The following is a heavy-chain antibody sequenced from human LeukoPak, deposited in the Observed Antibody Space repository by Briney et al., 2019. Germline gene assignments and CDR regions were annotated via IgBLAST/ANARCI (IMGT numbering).Heavy chain of an antibody. Sequence: SETLSLTCTVSGGSISSYYWSWIRQPPGKGLEWIGYIYYSGSTNYNPSLKSRVTISVDTSKNQFSLKLSSVTAADTAVYYCARVGATRDYFDYWGQGTLVIVSS. J-gene: IGHJ4*02. CDR3: ARVGATRDYFDY. CDR2: IYYSGST. D-gene: IGHD1-26*01. V-gene: IGHV4-59*01. CDR1: GGSISSYY.